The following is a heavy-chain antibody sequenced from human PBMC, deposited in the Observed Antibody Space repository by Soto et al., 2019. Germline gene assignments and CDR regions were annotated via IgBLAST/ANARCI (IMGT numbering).Heavy chain of an antibody. CDR3: AHRVLRTVFGLVTTTAIYFDF. D-gene: IGHD3-3*01. CDR2: IYWDDDK. Sequence: QITLNESGPTQVKPRQTLTLTCTFSGFSLTTSGVGVGWIRQSPGKAPEWLALIYWDDDKRYSPSLKSRLTITTDTSKNQVVLTMAGLDPADTATYYCAHRVLRTVFGLVTTTAIYFDFWGKGTPVAVSS. CDR1: GFSLTTSGVG. J-gene: IGHJ4*02. V-gene: IGHV2-5*02.